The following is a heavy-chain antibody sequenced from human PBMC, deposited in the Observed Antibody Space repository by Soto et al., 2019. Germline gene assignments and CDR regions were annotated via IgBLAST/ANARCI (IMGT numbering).Heavy chain of an antibody. D-gene: IGHD2-21*01. V-gene: IGHV1-8*01. J-gene: IGHJ5*02. CDR2: MNPNSGNT. CDR1: RYTFASYD. Sequence: ASVKASCKASRYTFASYDIHWVRQATGQGLEWMGWMNPNSGNTGYAQKFQGRFTMTRNTSISTAYMELSSMRAEDTAVYYCARDIVGSAANSDWFDPWGQGTLVTVS. CDR3: ARDIVGSAANSDWFDP.